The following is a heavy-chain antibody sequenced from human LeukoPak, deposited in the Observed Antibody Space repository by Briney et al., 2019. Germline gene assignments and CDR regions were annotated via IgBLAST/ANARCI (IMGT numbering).Heavy chain of an antibody. D-gene: IGHD3-22*01. CDR1: GFTFSSYG. V-gene: IGHV3-30*02. Sequence: GGSLRLSCAASGFTFSSYGMHWVRQAPGRGLEWVAFIRYDGSNKYYADSVKGRFTISRDNSKNTLYLQMNSLRAEDTAEYNCAKDYRRWHYYVSSGQPFDYWRQGTMVTVSS. J-gene: IGHJ4*02. CDR2: IRYDGSNK. CDR3: AKDYRRWHYYVSSGQPFDY.